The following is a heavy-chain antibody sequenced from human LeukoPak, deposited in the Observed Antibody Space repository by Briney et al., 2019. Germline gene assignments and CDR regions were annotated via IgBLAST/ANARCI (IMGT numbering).Heavy chain of an antibody. Sequence: PGGSLRLSCAASGFTFSTYSMNWARQAPGKGLEWVSSISSSSSYIYYADSVKGRFTISRDNAKNSLYLQMNSLRAEDTAVYYCARAPSGFWSGYCYFDYWGQGTLVTVSS. J-gene: IGHJ4*02. CDR1: GFTFSTYS. CDR2: ISSSSSYI. V-gene: IGHV3-21*01. D-gene: IGHD3-3*01. CDR3: ARAPSGFWSGYCYFDY.